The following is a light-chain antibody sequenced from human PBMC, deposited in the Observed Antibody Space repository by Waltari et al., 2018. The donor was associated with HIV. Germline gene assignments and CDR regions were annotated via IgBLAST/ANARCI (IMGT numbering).Light chain of an antibody. V-gene: IGLV3-25*03. CDR1: ALATKY. Sequence: SYELTQPPSVSVSPGQTARITCSGVALATKYADWYQQKPGQAPVLVMYKDSERPSGIPERFSGSSSGTKVTLTISGVQAEDEADYHCQSADSSDISVFGGGTKLTVL. CDR2: KDS. CDR3: QSADSSDISV. J-gene: IGLJ3*02.